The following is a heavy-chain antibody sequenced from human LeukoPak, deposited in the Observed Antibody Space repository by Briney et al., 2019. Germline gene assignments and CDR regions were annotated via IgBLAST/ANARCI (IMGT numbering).Heavy chain of an antibody. CDR1: GFTFTTYA. Sequence: GGSLRLSCAASGFTFTTYAMSWVRQAPGKGLEWVSGITDSGGSTFYADAVRGRFTISRDNSKNTLYLQMNSLRAEDTAVYYCAKMAIVGNWFDPWGQGTLVTVSS. V-gene: IGHV3-23*01. CDR3: AKMAIVGNWFDP. CDR2: ITDSGGST. D-gene: IGHD5-12*01. J-gene: IGHJ5*02.